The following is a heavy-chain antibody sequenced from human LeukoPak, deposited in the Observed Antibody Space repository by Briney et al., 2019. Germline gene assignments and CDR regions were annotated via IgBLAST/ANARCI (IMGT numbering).Heavy chain of an antibody. CDR3: ARDSSFGVVIPFDY. CDR1: GYTFTGYY. CDR2: INPNSGGT. D-gene: IGHD3-3*01. J-gene: IGHJ4*02. V-gene: IGHV1-2*02. Sequence: ASVKVSCKAPGYTFTGYYMHWVRQAPGQGLEWMGWINPNSGGTNYAQKFQGRVTMTRDTSISTAYMELSRLRSDDTAVYYCARDSSFGVVIPFDYWGQGTLVTVSS.